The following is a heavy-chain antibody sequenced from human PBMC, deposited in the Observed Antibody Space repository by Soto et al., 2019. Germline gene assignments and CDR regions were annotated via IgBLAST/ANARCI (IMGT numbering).Heavy chain of an antibody. CDR3: TRDASRDSSARGWLDP. V-gene: IGHV3-21*01. J-gene: IGHJ5*02. Sequence: GGSLRLSCAASGFTFRSFTMNWVRQAPGKGLEWVSTISSNSAYIYYTDALRGRFTISRDKAKNSLHLQMNSLRAEDTAVYYCTRDASRDSSARGWLDPWGQGTLVTVYS. D-gene: IGHD6-13*01. CDR1: GFTFRSFT. CDR2: ISSNSAYI.